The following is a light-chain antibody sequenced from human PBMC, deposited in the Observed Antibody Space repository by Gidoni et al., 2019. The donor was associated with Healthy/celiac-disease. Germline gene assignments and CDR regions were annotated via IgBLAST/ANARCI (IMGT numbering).Light chain of an antibody. CDR2: GAS. V-gene: IGKV3-20*01. CDR3: QQYDSSPRS. Sequence: DILLTQSPGTLSSSPGERATLSCRASQSVSSSYLAWYQQKPGKAPRLLIYGASSRETGIPDRFSGSGSGTDFTLTISRLEPEDFAVYYCQQYDSSPRSFGQGTKLEIK. J-gene: IGKJ2*04. CDR1: QSVSSSY.